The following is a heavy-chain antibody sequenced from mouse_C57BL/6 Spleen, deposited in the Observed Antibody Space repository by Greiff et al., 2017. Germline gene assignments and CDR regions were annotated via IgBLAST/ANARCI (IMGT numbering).Heavy chain of an antibody. CDR2: INPGSGGT. CDR3: ARGLRRYFDY. CDR1: GYAFTNYL. J-gene: IGHJ2*01. D-gene: IGHD2-4*01. V-gene: IGHV1-54*01. Sequence: VNVVESGAELVRPGTSVKVSCKASGYAFTNYLIEWVKQRPGQGLEWIGVINPGSGGTNYNEKFKGKATLTADKSSSTAYMQLSSLTSEDAAVYFCARGLRRYFDYWGQGTTLTVSS.